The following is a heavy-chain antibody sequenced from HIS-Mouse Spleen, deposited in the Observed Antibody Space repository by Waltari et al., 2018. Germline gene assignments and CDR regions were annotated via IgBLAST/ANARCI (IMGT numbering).Heavy chain of an antibody. CDR2: ISYDGSNK. D-gene: IGHD6-19*01. CDR1: GVTFSSYG. CDR3: AKASSGWLDY. J-gene: IGHJ4*02. Sequence: QVQLVESVGGVVQPGRSLRPSCAAAGVTFSSYGMHWVRQAPGKGLEWVAVISYDGSNKYYADSVKGRFSISRDNSKNTLYLQMNSLRAEDTAVYYCAKASSGWLDYWGQGTLVTVSS. V-gene: IGHV3-30*18.